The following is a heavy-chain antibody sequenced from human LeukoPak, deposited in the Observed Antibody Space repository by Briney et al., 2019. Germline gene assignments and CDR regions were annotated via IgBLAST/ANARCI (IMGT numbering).Heavy chain of an antibody. CDR2: ISGSGGST. Sequence: GGSLRLSCAASGFTFSRYAMSWVRQAPGKGLEWVSAISGSGGSTYYADSVKGRFTISRDNSKNTLYLQMNSLRAEDTAVYYCAKNLIPLSSGWYPADDYWGQGTLVTVSS. CDR1: GFTFSRYA. D-gene: IGHD6-19*01. J-gene: IGHJ4*02. CDR3: AKNLIPLSSGWYPADDY. V-gene: IGHV3-23*01.